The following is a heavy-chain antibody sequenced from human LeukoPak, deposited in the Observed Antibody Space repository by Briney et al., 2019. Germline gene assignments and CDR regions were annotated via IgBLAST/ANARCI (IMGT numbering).Heavy chain of an antibody. J-gene: IGHJ4*02. Sequence: GRSLRLSCAASGFTFSSYGMHWVRQAPGKGLEWVAIISYDGSNKYYADSVKGRFTISRDNSENTLYLQMNSLRAEDTAVYYCAKAPPNCNTVSCYADYWGQGTLVTVSS. V-gene: IGHV3-30*18. CDR2: ISYDGSNK. CDR1: GFTFSSYG. CDR3: AKAPPNCNTVSCYADY. D-gene: IGHD2-2*01.